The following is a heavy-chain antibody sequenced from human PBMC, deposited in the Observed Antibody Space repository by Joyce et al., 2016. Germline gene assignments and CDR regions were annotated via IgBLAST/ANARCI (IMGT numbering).Heavy chain of an antibody. CDR1: GGSISRNFYY. CDR2: VYCGVNT. CDR3: AGRHCTSSNCQSYYYYFMDV. V-gene: IGHV4-39*01. D-gene: IGHD2-2*01. J-gene: IGHJ6*03. Sequence: QMQLQESGPGLVKPSETLSLTCTVSGGSISRNFYYWGWIRQSPGKGLEWIAKVYCGVNTYHNTSLQRRATISVDTSKNQFSMKLRSVTAADTAVYYCAGRHCTSSNCQSYYYYFMDVWGKGTMVTVSS.